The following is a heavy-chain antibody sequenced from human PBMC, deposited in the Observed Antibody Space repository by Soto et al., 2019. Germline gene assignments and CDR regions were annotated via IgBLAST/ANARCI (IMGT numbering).Heavy chain of an antibody. V-gene: IGHV4-59*01. CDR1: GVSISSYL. D-gene: IGHD6-25*01. J-gene: IGHJ4*02. CDR3: ARIGGYHWPLDY. Sequence: SETLSLTCSVSGVSISSYLWSWIRQAPGRGLEWIGYTYHRGSTNYSPSLKSRVAISLDTSENQFSLKVNSVTAADTAVYYCARIGGYHWPLDYWGQGTPVTVSS. CDR2: TYHRGST.